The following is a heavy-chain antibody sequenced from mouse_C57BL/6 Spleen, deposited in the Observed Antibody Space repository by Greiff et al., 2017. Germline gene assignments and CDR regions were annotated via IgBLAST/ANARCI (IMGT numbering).Heavy chain of an antibody. J-gene: IGHJ2*01. D-gene: IGHD1-1*01. CDR2: IYPGSGNT. CDR3: ARGAITTVVAKDYFDY. Sequence: VQLQQSGPELVKPGASVKISCKASGYSFTSYYIHWVKQRPGQGLEWIGWIYPGSGNTKYNEKVKGKATLTADTSSSTAYMQLSSLTSEDSAVYYCARGAITTVVAKDYFDYWGQGTTLTVSS. CDR1: GYSFTSYY. V-gene: IGHV1-66*01.